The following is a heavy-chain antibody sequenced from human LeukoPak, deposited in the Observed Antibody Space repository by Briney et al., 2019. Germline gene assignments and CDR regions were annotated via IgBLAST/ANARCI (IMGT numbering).Heavy chain of an antibody. CDR2: IIPIFGTA. V-gene: IGHV1-69*05. J-gene: IGHJ4*02. CDR3: ARGRPKEYSSSSDFPYFDY. CDR1: GGTFSSYA. Sequence: SVKVSCKASGGTFSSYAISWVRQAPGQGLEWMGGIIPIFGTANYAQKFQGRVTMTRDMSTSTVYVELSSLRSEDTAVYYCARGRPKEYSSSSDFPYFDYWGQGTLVTVSS. D-gene: IGHD6-6*01.